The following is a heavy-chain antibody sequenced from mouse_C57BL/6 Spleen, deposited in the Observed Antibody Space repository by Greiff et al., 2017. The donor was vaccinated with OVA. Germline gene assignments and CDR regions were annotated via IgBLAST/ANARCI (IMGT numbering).Heavy chain of an antibody. CDR1: GYAFTNYL. CDR2: INPGSGGT. V-gene: IGHV1-54*01. D-gene: IGHD2-3*01. Sequence: VQLQQSGAELVRPGTSVKVSCKASGYAFTNYLIEWVKQRPGQGLEWIGVINPGSGGTNYNEKFKGKATLTADKSSSTAYMQLSSLTSEDSAVYFCARSIYDGYSMDYWGQGTSVTVSS. CDR3: ARSIYDGYSMDY. J-gene: IGHJ4*01.